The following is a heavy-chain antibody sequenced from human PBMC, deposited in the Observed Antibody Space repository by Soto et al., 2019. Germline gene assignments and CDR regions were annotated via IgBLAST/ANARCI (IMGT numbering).Heavy chain of an antibody. J-gene: IGHJ4*02. CDR2: IASDGSNK. Sequence: QVQLVESGGGVVQPGRSLRLSCVASGFTFSRYAMHWVRQAPGKGLEWVAVIASDGSNKYYADSVKGRFTISRDNSKNTLYLRMNSLRVEDTAVFYCARDLGGYCSRTSCSPFDYWCQGTLVSVSS. D-gene: IGHD2-2*01. V-gene: IGHV3-30-3*01. CDR3: ARDLGGYCSRTSCSPFDY. CDR1: GFTFSRYA.